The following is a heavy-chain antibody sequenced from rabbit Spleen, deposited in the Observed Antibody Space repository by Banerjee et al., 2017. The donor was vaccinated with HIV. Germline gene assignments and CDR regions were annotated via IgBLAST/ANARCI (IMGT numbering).Heavy chain of an antibody. D-gene: IGHD1-1*01. CDR1: GFSFSSSYW. CDR2: LYAGSSGTT. Sequence: QSLEESGGDLVKPGASLTLTCTASGFSFSSSYWICWVRQAPGKGLEWIACLYAGSSGTTYYASWAKGRFTISKTSSTTVTLQMTSLTAADTATYFCARDDISSTGYAFKLWGPGTLVTVS. CDR3: ARDDISSTGYAFKL. J-gene: IGHJ4*01. V-gene: IGHV1S40*01.